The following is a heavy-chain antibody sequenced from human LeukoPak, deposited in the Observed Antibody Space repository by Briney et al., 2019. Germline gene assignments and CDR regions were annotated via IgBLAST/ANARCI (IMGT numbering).Heavy chain of an antibody. CDR3: ARVPGYSGYDLGDY. V-gene: IGHV1-8*01. J-gene: IGHJ4*02. CDR2: MNPNSGNT. D-gene: IGHD5-12*01. Sequence: ASVKVSCKASGYTFTSYDINWVRQATGQGLEWMGWMNPNSGNTGYAQKFQGRATMTRNTSISTAYMELSSLRSEDTAVYYCARVPGYSGYDLGDYWGQGTLVTVSS. CDR1: GYTFTSYD.